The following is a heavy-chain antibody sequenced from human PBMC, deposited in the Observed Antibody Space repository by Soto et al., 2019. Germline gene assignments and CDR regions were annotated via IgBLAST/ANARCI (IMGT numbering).Heavy chain of an antibody. J-gene: IGHJ5*02. Sequence: SETLSLTCAVSSGSISSSNWWSWVRQPPGKGLEWIGEIYHSGSTNYNPSLKSRVTISVDKSKNQFSLKLSSVTAADTAVYYCARVVPAATNNWFDPWGQGTLVTVSS. D-gene: IGHD2-2*01. CDR2: IYHSGST. CDR3: ARVVPAATNNWFDP. CDR1: SGSISSSNW. V-gene: IGHV4-4*02.